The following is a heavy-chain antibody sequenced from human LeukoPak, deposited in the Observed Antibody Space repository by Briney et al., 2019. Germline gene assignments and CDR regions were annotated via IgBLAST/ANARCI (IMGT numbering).Heavy chain of an antibody. CDR2: INQDGSEK. CDR1: GFTFRSYW. Sequence: GGSLRLSCAASGFTFRSYWMSWVRQAPGKGLEWVANINQDGSEKHYVDSVKGRLTISRDNAKNSLYLQMNSLRVEDTAVYYCARDLDYWGQGTLVTVSS. CDR3: ARDLDY. V-gene: IGHV3-7*01. J-gene: IGHJ4*02.